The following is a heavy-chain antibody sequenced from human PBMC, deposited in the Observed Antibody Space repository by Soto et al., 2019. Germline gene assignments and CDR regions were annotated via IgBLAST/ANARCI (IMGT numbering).Heavy chain of an antibody. Sequence: PSETLSLTCTVSGGSISSSSYYWGWIRQTPGKGLEWIGSFYYSGSTYYNPSLKSRVTMSVDKSKNQFSLKLSSVTAADTAVNYCASLGSELERPVVGAFDIWGQGTMVTVSS. J-gene: IGHJ3*02. CDR3: ASLGSELERPVVGAFDI. V-gene: IGHV4-39*07. CDR1: GGSISSSSYY. D-gene: IGHD1-1*01. CDR2: FYYSGST.